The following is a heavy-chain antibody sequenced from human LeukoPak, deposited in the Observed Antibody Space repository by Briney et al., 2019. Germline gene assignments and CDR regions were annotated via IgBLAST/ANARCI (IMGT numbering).Heavy chain of an antibody. D-gene: IGHD6-6*01. CDR1: GGSISSSSYY. V-gene: IGHV4-30-4*01. J-gene: IGHJ4*02. Sequence: SETLSLTCTVSGGSISSSSYYWNWIRQPPGKGLEWIGYIYYSGSTYYNPSLKSRITISVDTSKNQFSLKLSSVTAADTAVYYCARAPYSSSSARRIDYWGQGTLITVSS. CDR3: ARAPYSSSSARRIDY. CDR2: IYYSGST.